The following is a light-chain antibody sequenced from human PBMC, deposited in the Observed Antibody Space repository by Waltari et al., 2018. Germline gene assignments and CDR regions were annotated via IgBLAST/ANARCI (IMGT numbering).Light chain of an antibody. J-gene: IGLJ1*01. CDR2: DVT. Sequence: QSALTQPASVSGTPGQSITISCTGTSRDVGRYDYVSWYQQHPGRAPKLLIHDVTDRASVVADRFSGSKSGNTASLTISGLQTEDEADYYCTSYTSSTTTPYVFGTGTQVTV. CDR1: SRDVGRYDY. V-gene: IGLV2-14*03. CDR3: TSYTSSTTTPYV.